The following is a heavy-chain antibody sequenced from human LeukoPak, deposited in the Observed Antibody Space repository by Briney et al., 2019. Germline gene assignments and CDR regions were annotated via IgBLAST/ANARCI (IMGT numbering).Heavy chain of an antibody. CDR3: ARDSSGHRYFDL. J-gene: IGHJ2*01. V-gene: IGHV4-30-4*01. Sequence: PSETLSLTCTVSGGSISRGDYYWSWIRQSPGKGLEWIGYIYYTGSTYYSPSLKSRVTISLDMSKNQFSLKLNSVTAADTAVYYCARDSSGHRYFDLWGRGTLVTVSS. CDR2: IYYTGST. D-gene: IGHD3-22*01. CDR1: GGSISRGDYY.